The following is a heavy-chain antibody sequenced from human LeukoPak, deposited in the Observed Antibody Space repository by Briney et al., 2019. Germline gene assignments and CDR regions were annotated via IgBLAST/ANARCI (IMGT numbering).Heavy chain of an antibody. Sequence: GGSLRLSCVASGFTFSSHGMHWARQAPGKGLEWVSFIRHDASNKYYAGSVKGRFAISRDNSKNTLYLQMNSLGIEDTAVYYCVKTLGYCGAGACYRFEYWGQGTLVTVSS. CDR1: GFTFSSHG. V-gene: IGHV3-30*02. J-gene: IGHJ4*02. CDR2: IRHDASNK. CDR3: VKTLGYCGAGACYRFEY. D-gene: IGHD2-21*01.